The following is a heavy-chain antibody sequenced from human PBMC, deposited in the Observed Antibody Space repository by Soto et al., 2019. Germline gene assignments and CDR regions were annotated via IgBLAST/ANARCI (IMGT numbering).Heavy chain of an antibody. Sequence: SETLSLTCSVYGGSFSCYYWSWIRQPPGKGLEWIGEINHSGSTNYNPSLKSRVTISVDTSKNQFSLKLSSVTAADTAVYYCARXQWLTRRTVRQLDYFDYWGQGTLVTVSS. CDR1: GGSFSCYY. CDR2: INHSGST. CDR3: ARXQWLTRRTVRQLDYFDY. J-gene: IGHJ4*02. D-gene: IGHD6-19*01. V-gene: IGHV4-34*01.